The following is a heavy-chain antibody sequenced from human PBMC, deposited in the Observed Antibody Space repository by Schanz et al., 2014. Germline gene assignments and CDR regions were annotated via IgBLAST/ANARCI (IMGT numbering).Heavy chain of an antibody. D-gene: IGHD5-12*01. CDR1: GGSINNYF. Sequence: QVHLQESGPGLVKPSETLSVTCTVSGGSINNYFWTWIRQPAGKGLEWIGRIYSNGISHYNPSLESRVTMSVDTSKNKFSPNLTPVTPADTAIYYCVRVKGEHSGHDYIVYWGQGIQVTVSP. CDR2: IYSNGIS. CDR3: VRVKGEHSGHDYIVY. J-gene: IGHJ4*02. V-gene: IGHV4-4*07.